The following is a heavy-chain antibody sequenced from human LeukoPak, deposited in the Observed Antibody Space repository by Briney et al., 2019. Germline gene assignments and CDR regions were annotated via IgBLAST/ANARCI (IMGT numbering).Heavy chain of an antibody. CDR1: GYSISSGYY. V-gene: IGHV4-38-2*02. CDR2: IYHSGST. D-gene: IGHD2-2*02. Sequence: SETLSLTCTVSGYSISSGYYWGWIRQPPGKGLEWIGSIYHSGSTYYNPSLKSRVTISVDTSKNQFSLKLSSVTAADTAVYYCARVARPQYCSSTSCYTLYYYYYMDVWGKGTTVTVSS. CDR3: ARVARPQYCSSTSCYTLYYYYYMDV. J-gene: IGHJ6*03.